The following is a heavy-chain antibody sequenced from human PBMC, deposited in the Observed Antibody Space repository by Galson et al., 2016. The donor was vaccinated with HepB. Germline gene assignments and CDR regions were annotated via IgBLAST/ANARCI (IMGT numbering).Heavy chain of an antibody. CDR1: GFSLSSSGIC. J-gene: IGHJ4*02. CDR3: ARTTDRFDSFDY. CDR2: IDWADDK. Sequence: PALVKPTQTLTLTCTFSGFSLSSSGICVGWIRQPPGKALEWLSLIDWADDKYYTTSLKTRLTISHDTPKNQVVLTMTNMDPADTATYYCARTTDRFDSFDYWGQGTLVTVSS. D-gene: IGHD3-3*01. V-gene: IGHV2-70*01.